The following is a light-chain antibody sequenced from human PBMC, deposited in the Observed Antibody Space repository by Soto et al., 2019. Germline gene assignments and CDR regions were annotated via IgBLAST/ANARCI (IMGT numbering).Light chain of an antibody. CDR2: AAS. CDR3: QKYNSAPSLT. V-gene: IGKV1-27*01. CDR1: QDISSY. J-gene: IGKJ4*01. Sequence: DIQMTQSPSSLSASVGDRVTITYRASQDISSYLAWYQQKPGKVPMLLIYAASTLQSGVPSRFSGSGSGTDFTLTISSLQPEDLATYYCQKYNSAPSLTFGGGTKVEIK.